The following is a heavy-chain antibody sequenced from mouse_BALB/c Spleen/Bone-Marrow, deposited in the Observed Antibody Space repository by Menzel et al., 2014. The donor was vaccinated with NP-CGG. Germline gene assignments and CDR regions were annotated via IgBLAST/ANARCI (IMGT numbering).Heavy chain of an antibody. Sequence: VQLKESGAELVKPGASVELSRTASGFNIKDTYMHWVKQRPEQGLEWIGRIDPANGNTKYDPKFQGKATITADTSSNTAYLQLSSLTSEDTAVYYCARNGNYGAWFAYWGQGTLVTVSA. CDR3: ARNGNYGAWFAY. CDR1: GFNIKDTY. J-gene: IGHJ3*01. D-gene: IGHD2-1*01. CDR2: IDPANGNT. V-gene: IGHV14-3*02.